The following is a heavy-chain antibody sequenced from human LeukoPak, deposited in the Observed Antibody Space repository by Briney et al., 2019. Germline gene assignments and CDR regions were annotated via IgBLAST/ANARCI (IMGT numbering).Heavy chain of an antibody. V-gene: IGHV4-39*07. Sequence: SETLSLTCTVSGGSLSSSSYYWGWIRQPPGKGLEWIGSIYYSGSTYYNPSLKSRVTISVDTSKNQFSLKLSSVTAADTAVYYCARVQLGDIVVVPAAIGRHNWFDPWGQGTLVTVSS. CDR1: GGSLSSSSYY. CDR3: ARVQLGDIVVVPAAIGRHNWFDP. J-gene: IGHJ5*02. CDR2: IYYSGST. D-gene: IGHD2-2*01.